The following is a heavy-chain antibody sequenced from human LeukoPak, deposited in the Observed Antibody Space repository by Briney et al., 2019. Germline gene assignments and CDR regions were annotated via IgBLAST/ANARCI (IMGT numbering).Heavy chain of an antibody. V-gene: IGHV4-30-2*01. CDR2: IYHSGST. CDR3: ARDDAYDSSASYTH. J-gene: IGHJ4*02. CDR1: GGSISSGGYS. Sequence: SETLSLTCAVSGGSISSGGYSWHWIRQPPGKGLEWIGYIYHSGSTYYNPSLKSRVTISVDRSKNQFSLKLSSVTAADTAVYYCARDDAYDSSASYTHWGQGTLVTVSS. D-gene: IGHD3-22*01.